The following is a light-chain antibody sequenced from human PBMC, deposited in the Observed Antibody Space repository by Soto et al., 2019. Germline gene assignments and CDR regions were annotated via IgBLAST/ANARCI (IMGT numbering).Light chain of an antibody. CDR1: XXDIGSYNL. J-gene: IGLJ2*01. V-gene: IGLV2-23*02. CDR3: CLYASSSTFI. CDR2: EAT. Sequence: QSSLTQPASVSGSPGQSITISCTGXXXDIGSYNLVSWYQQHPGKAPKLMIYEATKRPSGVSNRFSGSKSGNTASLTISGLQAEDEADYYCCLYASSSTFIFGGGTKLTVL.